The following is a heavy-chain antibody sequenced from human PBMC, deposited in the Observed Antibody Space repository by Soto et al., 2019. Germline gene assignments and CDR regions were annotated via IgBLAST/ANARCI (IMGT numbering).Heavy chain of an antibody. CDR3: AIELAVGLVDY. CDR2: ISAYNGNT. Sequence: QVQLVQSGAEVKKPGASVKVSCKASGYTFTSYGISWVRQAPGQGLEWMGWISAYNGNTKYAQKLQGRVSMTTDTSTSTAYMALRSLRSDDTAVYYWAIELAVGLVDYWGQGTLVTVSS. D-gene: IGHD6-19*01. CDR1: GYTFTSYG. J-gene: IGHJ4*02. V-gene: IGHV1-18*01.